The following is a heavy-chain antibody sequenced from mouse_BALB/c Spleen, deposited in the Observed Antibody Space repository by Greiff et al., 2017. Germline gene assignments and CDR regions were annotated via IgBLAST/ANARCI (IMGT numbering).Heavy chain of an antibody. CDR3: ARWGDGYEGFAY. V-gene: IGHV1-54*01. Sequence: QVQLKESGAELVRPGTSVKVSCKASGYAFTNYLIEWVKQRPGQGLEWIGVINPGSGGTNYNEKFKGKATLTADKSSSTAYMQLSSLTSDDSAVYFCARWGDGYEGFAYWGQGTLVTVSA. CDR1: GYAFTNYL. J-gene: IGHJ3*01. CDR2: INPGSGGT. D-gene: IGHD2-2*01.